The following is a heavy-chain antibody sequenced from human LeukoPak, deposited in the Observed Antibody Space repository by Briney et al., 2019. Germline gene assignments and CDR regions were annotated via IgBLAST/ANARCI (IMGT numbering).Heavy chain of an antibody. CDR1: GYTFSGYY. V-gene: IGHV1-2*02. CDR3: ARDEFLYYYYMDV. D-gene: IGHD2/OR15-2a*01. J-gene: IGHJ6*03. CDR2: INPNSGGT. Sequence: ASVKVSCKASGYTFSGYYMNWVRQAPEEGLEWMGWINPNSGGTKYAQKFQGRVTMTRDTSISTAYMELSRLRSDDTAVYYCARDEFLYYYYMDVWGKGTTVTVSS.